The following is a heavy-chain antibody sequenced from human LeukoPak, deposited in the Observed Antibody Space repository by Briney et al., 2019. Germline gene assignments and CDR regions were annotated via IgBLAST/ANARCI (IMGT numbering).Heavy chain of an antibody. V-gene: IGHV1-2*02. CDR3: ARVRVGAADIDY. CDR2: INPKSGSP. Sequence: GASVKVTCKASGYTFTRYYIHWVRHAPGQGLEWMGWINPKSGSPNYAQKFQGRVTITADKSTSTAYMELSSLRSEDTAVYYCARVRVGAADIDYWGQGTLVTVSS. D-gene: IGHD1-26*01. J-gene: IGHJ4*02. CDR1: GYTFTRYY.